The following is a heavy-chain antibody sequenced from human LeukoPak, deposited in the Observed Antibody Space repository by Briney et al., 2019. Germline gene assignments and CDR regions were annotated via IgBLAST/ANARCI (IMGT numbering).Heavy chain of an antibody. V-gene: IGHV3-23*01. CDR1: GFTFSSYA. J-gene: IGHJ4*02. Sequence: GGSLRLSCAASGFTFSSYAMSWVRQAPGTGLEWVSAISGSGGSTYYADSVKGRFTISRDNSKNTLYLQMNSLGAEDTAVYYCARVHVDTAMGVEYYFDYWGQGTLVTVSS. CDR2: ISGSGGST. D-gene: IGHD5-18*01. CDR3: ARVHVDTAMGVEYYFDY.